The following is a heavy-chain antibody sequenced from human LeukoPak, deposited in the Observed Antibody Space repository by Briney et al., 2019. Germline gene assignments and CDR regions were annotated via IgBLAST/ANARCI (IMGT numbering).Heavy chain of an antibody. D-gene: IGHD5-24*01. CDR1: GGTFSSYA. V-gene: IGHV1-69*05. CDR3: ACRDGYNCGFDY. Sequence: SVKVSCKASGGTFSSYAISWVRQAPGQGLEWMGGIIPIFGTANYAQKFQGRVTITTDESTSTAYMELSSLRSEDTAVYYCACRDGYNCGFDYWGQGTLVTVSS. CDR2: IIPIFGTA. J-gene: IGHJ4*02.